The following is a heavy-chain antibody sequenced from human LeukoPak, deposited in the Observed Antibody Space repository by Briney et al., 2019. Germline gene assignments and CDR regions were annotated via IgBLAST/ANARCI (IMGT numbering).Heavy chain of an antibody. CDR2: ISSSSSYI. J-gene: IGHJ3*02. Sequence: GGSLRLSCAASGFTFSSYSMNWVRQAPGKGLEWVSSISSSSSYIYYADSVKGRFTISRDNAKNSLYLQMNSLRAEDTAVYYCARGRLWFGELLPHAFDIWGQGTMVTVSS. V-gene: IGHV3-21*01. CDR3: ARGRLWFGELLPHAFDI. CDR1: GFTFSSYS. D-gene: IGHD3-10*01.